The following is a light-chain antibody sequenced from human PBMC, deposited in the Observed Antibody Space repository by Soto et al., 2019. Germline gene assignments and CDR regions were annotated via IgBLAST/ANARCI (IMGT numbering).Light chain of an antibody. V-gene: IGKV3-20*01. CDR3: QHYGTSAL. CDR2: AS. CDR1: QSVSDMY. J-gene: IGKJ3*01. Sequence: EIVLTQSPGTLSLSPGERATLSCRASQSVSDMYLAWYQQKPGQAPRLLIYASTRATGIPDRFSGSGSGTDFTLTISRVEPEDFAVYFCQHYGTSALFGPGTEVDIK.